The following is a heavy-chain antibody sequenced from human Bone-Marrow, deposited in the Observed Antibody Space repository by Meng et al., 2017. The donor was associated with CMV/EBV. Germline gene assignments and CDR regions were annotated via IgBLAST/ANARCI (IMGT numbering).Heavy chain of an antibody. CDR1: GYTFTGYY. J-gene: IGHJ5*02. CDR3: ARDPISGVVPANWFDP. D-gene: IGHD3-3*01. CDR2: INPNSGGT. Sequence: ASVKVSCKASGYTFTGYYMHWVRQAPGQGLEWMGWINPNSGGTNYAQKFQGRVTMTRDTSISTAYMELSRLRSDDTAVYYCARDPISGVVPANWFDPWGQGTLVTVSS. V-gene: IGHV1-2*02.